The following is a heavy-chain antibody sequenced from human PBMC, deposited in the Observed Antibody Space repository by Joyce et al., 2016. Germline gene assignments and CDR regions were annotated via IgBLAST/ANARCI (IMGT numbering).Heavy chain of an antibody. Sequence: QVHLVQSGAEVKRPGSSVKVSCKASGGSFSNYGVSWVGQAPGQGLEWMGGISPGFRTPDDAQKFQDRVTITADRSTGTVYLEITSLRSEDTAVFYCVRAASAAIQFSYGPTRFYAFDYWGPGTLVTVSS. CDR1: GGSFSNYG. CDR3: VRAASAAIQFSYGPTRFYAFDY. CDR2: ISPGFRTP. D-gene: IGHD2/OR15-2a*01. J-gene: IGHJ4*02. V-gene: IGHV1-69*06.